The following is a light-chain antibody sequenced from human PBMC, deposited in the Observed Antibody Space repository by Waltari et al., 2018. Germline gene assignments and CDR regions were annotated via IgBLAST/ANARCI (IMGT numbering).Light chain of an antibody. Sequence: SYGLTQSPSVSVSPGQTARITCSGDGLPAQYAFWYQQKPGQAPVLVIYKDSERPSGIPERFSGSSSGTTVTLTISGVQAEDEADYYCQSADSNGTLFGGGTKLTVL. J-gene: IGLJ2*01. CDR2: KDS. V-gene: IGLV3-25*03. CDR1: GLPAQY. CDR3: QSADSNGTL.